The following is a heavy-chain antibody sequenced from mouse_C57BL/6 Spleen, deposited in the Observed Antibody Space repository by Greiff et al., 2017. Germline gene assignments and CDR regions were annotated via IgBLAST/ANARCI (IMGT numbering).Heavy chain of an antibody. CDR3: AREMDGYLFFAY. J-gene: IGHJ3*01. CDR1: GYSITSGYY. D-gene: IGHD2-3*01. CDR2: ISYDGSN. V-gene: IGHV3-6*01. Sequence: EVQLQESGPGLVKPSQSLSLTCSVTGYSITSGYYWNWIRQFPGNKLEWMGYISYDGSNNYNPSLKNRISITRDTSKNQFFLKLNSVTTEDTATYSCAREMDGYLFFAYWGQGTLVTVSA.